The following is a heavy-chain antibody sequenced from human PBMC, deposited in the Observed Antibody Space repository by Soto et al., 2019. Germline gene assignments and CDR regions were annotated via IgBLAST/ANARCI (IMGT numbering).Heavy chain of an antibody. J-gene: IGHJ6*02. CDR3: ARESSSWTNYYYGMDV. CDR1: GFTFSSYA. D-gene: IGHD6-13*01. CDR2: ISYDGSNK. V-gene: IGHV3-30-3*01. Sequence: GGSLRLSCAASGFTFSSYAMHWVRQAPGKGLEWVAVISYDGSNKYYADSVKGRFTISRDNSKNTLYLQMNSLRAEDTAVYYCARESSSWTNYYYGMDVWGQGTTVTVSS.